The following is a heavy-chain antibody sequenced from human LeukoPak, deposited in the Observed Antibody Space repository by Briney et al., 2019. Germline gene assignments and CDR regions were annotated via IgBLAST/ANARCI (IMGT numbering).Heavy chain of an antibody. D-gene: IGHD3-3*01. Sequence: SETLSLTCTVSGDSISNYYWSWLRQPPGKGLEWIGYIYFSGSTNYNPSLKSRVTISVDTSKNQFSLKLSAVTAADTAVYYCARGGVLPFDYWGQGTLVTVSS. V-gene: IGHV4-59*01. CDR3: ARGGVLPFDY. CDR2: IYFSGST. CDR1: GDSISNYY. J-gene: IGHJ4*02.